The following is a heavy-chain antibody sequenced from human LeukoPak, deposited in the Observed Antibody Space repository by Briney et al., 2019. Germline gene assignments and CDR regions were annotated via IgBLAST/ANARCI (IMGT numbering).Heavy chain of an antibody. CDR1: GFMFSSYW. CDR2: IKQDGSEK. CDR3: AKGSSGARPYFFDY. J-gene: IGHJ4*02. Sequence: GGSLRLSCAASGFMFSSYWMSWVRQAPGKGLEWVANIKQDGSEKYYVDSVKGRFTISRDSAKNTLYLQMNSLRAEDTAIYYCAKGSSGARPYFFDYWGQGTLITVSS. V-gene: IGHV3-7*05.